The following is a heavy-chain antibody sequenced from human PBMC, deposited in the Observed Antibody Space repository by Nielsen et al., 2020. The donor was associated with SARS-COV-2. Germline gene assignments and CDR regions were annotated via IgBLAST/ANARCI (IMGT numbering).Heavy chain of an antibody. V-gene: IGHV4-34*01. J-gene: IGHJ6*02. CDR3: ARGRLTMVRGVITHLYYYYGMDV. Sequence: GSLRLSCAVYGGSFSGYYWSWIRQPPGKGLEWIGEINHSGSTNYNPSLKSRVTISVDTSKNQFSLKLSSVTAADTAVYYCARGRLTMVRGVITHLYYYYGMDVWGQGTTVTVSS. CDR2: INHSGST. CDR1: GGSFSGYY. D-gene: IGHD3-10*01.